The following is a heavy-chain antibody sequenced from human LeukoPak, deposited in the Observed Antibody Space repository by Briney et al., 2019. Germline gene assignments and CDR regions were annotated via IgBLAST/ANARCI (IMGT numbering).Heavy chain of an antibody. V-gene: IGHV3-30-3*01. CDR1: GFTFSSYA. Sequence: PGGSLRLSCAASGFTFSSYAMSWVRQAPGKGLEWVAVISYDGSNKYYADSVKGRFTISRDNSKNTLYLQMNSLRAEDTAVYYCARGNIVVVPAAFDYWGQGTLVTVSS. CDR3: ARGNIVVVPAAFDY. D-gene: IGHD2-2*01. CDR2: ISYDGSNK. J-gene: IGHJ4*02.